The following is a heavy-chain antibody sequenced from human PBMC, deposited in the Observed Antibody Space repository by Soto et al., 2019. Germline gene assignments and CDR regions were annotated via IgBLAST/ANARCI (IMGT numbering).Heavy chain of an antibody. D-gene: IGHD5-18*01. V-gene: IGHV4-31*03. CDR3: ASGRIQLWYPFDY. CDR2: IYYSGST. J-gene: IGHJ4*02. CDR1: GGSISSGGYY. Sequence: PSETLSLTCTVSGGSISSGGYYWSWIRQHPGKGLEWIGYIYYSGSTYYNPSLKSRVTISVDTSKNQFSLKLSSVTAADTAVYYCASGRIQLWYPFDYWGQGTLVTVSS.